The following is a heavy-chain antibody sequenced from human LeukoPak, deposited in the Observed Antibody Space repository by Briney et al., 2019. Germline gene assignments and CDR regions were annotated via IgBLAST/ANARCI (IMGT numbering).Heavy chain of an antibody. CDR2: ISSSGSTI. J-gene: IGHJ4*02. Sequence: GGSLRLSCAASGFTFSDYYMSWIRQAPGKGLEWVSYISSSGSTIYYADSVMGRFTISRDNAKNSLYLQMNSLRAEDTAVYYCARGINYYGSGSPPHYFDYWGQGTLVTVSS. D-gene: IGHD3-10*01. CDR1: GFTFSDYY. V-gene: IGHV3-11*04. CDR3: ARGINYYGSGSPPHYFDY.